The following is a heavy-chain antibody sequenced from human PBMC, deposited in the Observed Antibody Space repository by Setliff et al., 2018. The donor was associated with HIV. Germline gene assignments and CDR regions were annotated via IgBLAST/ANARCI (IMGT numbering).Heavy chain of an antibody. J-gene: IGHJ6*03. D-gene: IGHD3-10*01. V-gene: IGHV3-23*01. CDR1: GFTFSSYA. Sequence: PGGSLRLSCAVSGFTFSSYAMSWVRQAPGKGLEWVSAISGSAGSTYYADSVKGRFTTSGDNSKNTLYLQMNSLRAEDTAVYYCAKPYRGSVVRDQGYMDVWGKGTTVTVSS. CDR3: AKPYRGSVVRDQGYMDV. CDR2: ISGSAGST.